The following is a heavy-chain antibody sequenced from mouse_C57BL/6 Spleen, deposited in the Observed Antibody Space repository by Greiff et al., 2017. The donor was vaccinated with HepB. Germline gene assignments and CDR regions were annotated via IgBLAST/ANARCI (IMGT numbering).Heavy chain of an antibody. V-gene: IGHV1-76*01. J-gene: IGHJ3*01. D-gene: IGHD2-12*01. CDR3: ARRGIYDGFAY. CDR2: IYPGSGNT. CDR1: GYTFTDYY. Sequence: QVHVKQSGAELVRPGASVKLSCKASGYTFTDYYINWVKQRPGQGLEWIARIYPGSGNTYYNEKFKGKATLTAEKSSSTAYMQLSSLTSEDSAVYFCARRGIYDGFAYWGQGTLVTVSA.